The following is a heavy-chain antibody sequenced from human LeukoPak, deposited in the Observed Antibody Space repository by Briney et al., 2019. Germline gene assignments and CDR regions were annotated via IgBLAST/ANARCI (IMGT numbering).Heavy chain of an antibody. V-gene: IGHV1-2*02. D-gene: IGHD6-6*01. Sequence: ASVKVSCKASEHTFSGYYIQWVRQAPGQGLEWLGWISPNGDDSDYAQKFQSRVTMTRDTSISTAYMELRTLRSDDTAVYYCARGKKIIARPNYFFFMDVWGKGTTVTVSS. CDR1: EHTFSGYY. CDR2: ISPNGDDS. J-gene: IGHJ6*03. CDR3: ARGKKIIARPNYFFFMDV.